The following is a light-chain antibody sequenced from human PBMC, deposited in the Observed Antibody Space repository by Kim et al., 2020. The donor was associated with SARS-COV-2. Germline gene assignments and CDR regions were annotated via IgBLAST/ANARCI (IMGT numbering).Light chain of an antibody. CDR2: RND. Sequence: QTAPLTCTGNSNNVGDQGAAWLQRHQGHRPKLLSYRNDNRPTGISERLSAARSGNTASLTITGLQPEDEADYYCSAWDSSLSVWVLGGGTQRTVL. CDR3: SAWDSSLSVWV. V-gene: IGLV10-54*01. J-gene: IGLJ3*02. CDR1: SNNVGDQG.